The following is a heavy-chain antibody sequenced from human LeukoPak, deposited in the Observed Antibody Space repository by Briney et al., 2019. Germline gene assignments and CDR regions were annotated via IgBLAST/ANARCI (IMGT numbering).Heavy chain of an antibody. CDR2: ISSSGSTI. J-gene: IGHJ4*02. CDR1: GCTFSSYE. V-gene: IGHV3-48*03. D-gene: IGHD4-17*01. CDR3: ARSLGTTVTTAPGY. Sequence: GGSLRVSCAASGCTFSSYEMNWVRQAPGKGLECISYISSSGSTIYYADSVKGRFTISRDNAQNSLYLQMNSLRAEDTALYYCARSLGTTVTTAPGYWGQGTLVTVSS.